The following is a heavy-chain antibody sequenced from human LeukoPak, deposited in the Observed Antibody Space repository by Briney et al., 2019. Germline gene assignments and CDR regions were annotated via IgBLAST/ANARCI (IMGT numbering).Heavy chain of an antibody. D-gene: IGHD3-10*01. Sequence: SETLSLTCTVSGGSISSYYWSWIRQPPGKGLEWIGYIYYSGSANYNPSLKSRVTISVDTSKNQFSLKLSSVTAADTAVYYCARADRYYGSGSYYILYYYAMDVWGQGTTVTVSS. CDR3: ARADRYYGSGSYYILYYYAMDV. J-gene: IGHJ6*02. CDR1: GGSISSYY. CDR2: IYYSGSA. V-gene: IGHV4-59*01.